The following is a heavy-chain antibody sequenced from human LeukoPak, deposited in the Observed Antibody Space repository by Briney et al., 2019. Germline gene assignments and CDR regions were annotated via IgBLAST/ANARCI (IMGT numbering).Heavy chain of an antibody. CDR1: GCSFSNAW. J-gene: IGHJ4*02. D-gene: IGHD3-16*02. CDR3: TTDKVVGVWGNYRLPHLSVRS. Sequence: TGGSLRLSCGGSGCSFSNAWMSWVRQAPGKGLEWVGRIKSKADGGTTDYAAPVKGRFTISRDDSKNTLYLQMNSLKTEDTAVYYCTTDKVVGVWGNYRLPHLSVRSWGQGTLVTVSS. CDR2: IKSKADGGTT. V-gene: IGHV3-15*01.